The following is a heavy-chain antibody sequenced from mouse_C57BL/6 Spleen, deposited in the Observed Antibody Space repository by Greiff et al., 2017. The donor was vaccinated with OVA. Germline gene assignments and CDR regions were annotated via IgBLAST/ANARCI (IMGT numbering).Heavy chain of an antibody. J-gene: IGHJ2*01. CDR2: ISDGGSYT. V-gene: IGHV5-4*01. CDR3: ARDGKDYDGYFDY. CDR1: GFTFSSYA. D-gene: IGHD2-4*01. Sequence: EVKLVESGGGLVKPGGSLKLSCAASGFTFSSYAMSWVRQTPEKRLEWVATISDGGSYTYYPDNVKGRFTISRDNAKNNLYLQMSHLKSEDTAMYYCARDGKDYDGYFDYWGQGTTLTVSS.